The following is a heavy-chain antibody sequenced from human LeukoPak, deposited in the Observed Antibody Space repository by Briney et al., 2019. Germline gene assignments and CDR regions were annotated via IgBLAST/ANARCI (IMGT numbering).Heavy chain of an antibody. CDR2: ISGSGGST. V-gene: IGHV3-23*01. D-gene: IGHD3-3*01. Sequence: GGSLRLSCAASGFTFSSYAMSWVRQAPGKGLEWVSAISGSGGSTYYADSVKGRFTISRDNSKNTLYLQMNSLRAEDTAVYYCAKGGLRFLEWLSHLDHWGQGTLVTVSS. CDR1: GFTFSSYA. J-gene: IGHJ4*02. CDR3: AKGGLRFLEWLSHLDH.